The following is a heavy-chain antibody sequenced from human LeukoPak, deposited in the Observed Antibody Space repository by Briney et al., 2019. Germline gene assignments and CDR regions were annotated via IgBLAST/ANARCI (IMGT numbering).Heavy chain of an antibody. CDR2: IYSGGST. D-gene: IGHD5-18*01. V-gene: IGHV3-66*01. Sequence: GGSLRLSCAASGFAVSSNYMSWVRQAPGKGLEWVSVIYSGGSTYYADSVKGRFTISRDNSKNTLYLQMNSLRAEDTAVYYCTTLRPYIQPRWGQGTMVTVSS. J-gene: IGHJ3*01. CDR3: TTLRPYIQPR. CDR1: GFAVSSNY.